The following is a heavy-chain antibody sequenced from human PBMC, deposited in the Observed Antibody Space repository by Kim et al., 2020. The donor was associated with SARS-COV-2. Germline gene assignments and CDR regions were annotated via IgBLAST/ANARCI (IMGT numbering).Heavy chain of an antibody. J-gene: IGHJ6*01. CDR3: ARGGYCSSTSCYFYY. CDR1: GFDFGTHS. CDR2: IGGASNYI. D-gene: IGHD2-2*01. Sequence: GGSLRLSCAASGFDFGTHSMNWVRQAPGKGREWVSSIGGASNYIYYADSVKGRFTISRDNAKNSLYLQMNSLRAEDTAVYYCARGGYCSSTSCYFYY. V-gene: IGHV3-21*01.